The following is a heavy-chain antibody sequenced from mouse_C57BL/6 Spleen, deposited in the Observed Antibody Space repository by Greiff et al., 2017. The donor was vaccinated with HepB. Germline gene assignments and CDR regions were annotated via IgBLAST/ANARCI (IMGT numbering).Heavy chain of an antibody. J-gene: IGHJ3*01. CDR1: GFNIKDDY. V-gene: IGHV14-4*01. CDR2: IDPENGDT. CDR3: TPASYYYGSSSFAY. D-gene: IGHD1-1*01. Sequence: EVQLQQSGAELVRPGASVKLSCTASGFNIKDDYMHWVKQRPEQGLEWIGWIDPENGDTAYASKFQGKATITADPSSHTAYLQLSSLTSEDTAVYYCTPASYYYGSSSFAYWGQGTLVTVSA.